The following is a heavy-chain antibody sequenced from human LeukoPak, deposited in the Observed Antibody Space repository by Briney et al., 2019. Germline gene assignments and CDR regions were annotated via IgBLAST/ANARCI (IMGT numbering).Heavy chain of an antibody. CDR1: GGSITSYY. Sequence: SETLSLTCTVSGGSITSYYWSWIRKAPGKGLEWIGYIYYTGETNYNPSLKSRVSISVDTSKNQFSLNLYSVTAADTAVYYCARGESRVAGLEYWGQGTLVTVSS. CDR2: IYYTGET. V-gene: IGHV4-59*01. CDR3: ARGESRVAGLEY. D-gene: IGHD6-19*01. J-gene: IGHJ4*02.